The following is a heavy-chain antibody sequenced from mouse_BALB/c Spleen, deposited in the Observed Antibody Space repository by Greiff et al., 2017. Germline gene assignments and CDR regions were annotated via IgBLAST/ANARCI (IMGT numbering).Heavy chain of an antibody. CDR2: ISSGSSTI. CDR1: GFTFSSFG. V-gene: IGHV5-17*02. Sequence: EVKLMESGGGLVQPGGSRKLSCAASGFTFSSFGMHWVRQAPEKGLEWVAYISSGSSTIYYADTVKGRFTISRDNPKNTLFLQMTSLRSEDTAMYYCARKMITTRGGFDYWGQGTTLTVSS. J-gene: IGHJ2*01. D-gene: IGHD2-4*01. CDR3: ARKMITTRGGFDY.